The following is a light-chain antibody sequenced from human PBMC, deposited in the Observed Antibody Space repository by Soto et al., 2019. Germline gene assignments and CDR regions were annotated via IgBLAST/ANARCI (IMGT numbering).Light chain of an antibody. Sequence: NFMLTQPHSVSEYPGKTVTISCTRSSGSIASNYVQWYQQRPGSAPTTVIYDDNQRPSGVPDRFSGSIDSSSNSASLTISGLKTEDEADYYCQSYDSSNPVVFGGGTKLTVL. J-gene: IGLJ2*01. V-gene: IGLV6-57*04. CDR1: SGSIASNY. CDR3: QSYDSSNPVV. CDR2: DDN.